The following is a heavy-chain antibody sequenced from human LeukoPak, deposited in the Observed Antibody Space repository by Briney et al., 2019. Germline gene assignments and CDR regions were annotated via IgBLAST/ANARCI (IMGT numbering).Heavy chain of an antibody. CDR1: GYTLTELS. CDR2: FDPEDGET. CDR3: ARDLLGYNYHYMDV. D-gene: IGHD3-16*02. V-gene: IGHV1-24*01. J-gene: IGHJ6*03. Sequence: ASVKVSCKVSGYTLTELSMHWVRQAPGKGLEWMGGFDPEDGETIYAQKFQGRVTMTEDTSTDTAYMELSSLRAEDTAVYYCARDLLGYNYHYMDVWGKGTTVTVSS.